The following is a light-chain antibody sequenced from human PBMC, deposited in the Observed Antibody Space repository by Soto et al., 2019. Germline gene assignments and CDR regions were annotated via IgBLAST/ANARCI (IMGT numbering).Light chain of an antibody. J-gene: IGKJ3*01. CDR2: AAS. Sequence: EIVMTQSPATLSVSPGERATLSCRASQSVSGNLSWYQQKPGQAPRLLIYAASTRATGIPARFSGSGSGTEFTLTISSLQSEDFAVYYCQQYNNWPPITFGPGTKVDIK. CDR1: QSVSGN. V-gene: IGKV3-15*01. CDR3: QQYNNWPPIT.